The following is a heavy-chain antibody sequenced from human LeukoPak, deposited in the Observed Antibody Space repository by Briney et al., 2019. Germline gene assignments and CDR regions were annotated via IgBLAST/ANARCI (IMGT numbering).Heavy chain of an antibody. Sequence: SVKVSCKASGGAFSNYAMNWVRQAPGQGLEWMGGIIPLLGTPSYAQKFQGRVTITADESTTTAYMELSSLRSEGTAVYYCARWTHGSGAGFFIHWGQGTLVTVSS. CDR3: ARWTHGSGAGFFIH. J-gene: IGHJ1*01. CDR2: IIPLLGTP. V-gene: IGHV1-69*01. CDR1: GGAFSNYA. D-gene: IGHD3-10*01.